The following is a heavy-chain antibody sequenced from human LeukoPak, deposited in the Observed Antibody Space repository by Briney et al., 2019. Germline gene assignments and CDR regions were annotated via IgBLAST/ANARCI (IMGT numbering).Heavy chain of an antibody. V-gene: IGHV3-21*01. CDR3: ARGVTYYYDSSGYFDY. Sequence: SGGSLRLSCAASGFTFSSYNMNWVRQAPGKGLEWVSSISSSSSYIYYADSVKGRFTISRDNAKNSLYLQMNSLRAEDTAVYYCARGVTYYYDSSGYFDYWGQGTLVTVSS. CDR1: GFTFSSYN. J-gene: IGHJ4*02. CDR2: ISSSSSYI. D-gene: IGHD3-22*01.